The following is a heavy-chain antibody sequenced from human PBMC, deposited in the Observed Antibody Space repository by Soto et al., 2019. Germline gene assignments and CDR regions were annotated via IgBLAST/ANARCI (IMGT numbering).Heavy chain of an antibody. Sequence: EVQLVESGGGLVKPGGSLRLSCAASGFTFSSYSMNWVRQAPGKGLEWVSSISSSSSYIYYADSVKGRFTISRDNAKNSLYLQMNSLRAEDTAVYYCARDSNLDSGSGTLNGMDVWGQGTTVTVSS. CDR1: GFTFSSYS. CDR2: ISSSSSYI. D-gene: IGHD3-10*01. CDR3: ARDSNLDSGSGTLNGMDV. J-gene: IGHJ6*02. V-gene: IGHV3-21*01.